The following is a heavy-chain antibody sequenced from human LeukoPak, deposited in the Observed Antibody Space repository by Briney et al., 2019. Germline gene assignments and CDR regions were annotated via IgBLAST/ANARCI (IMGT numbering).Heavy chain of an antibody. CDR3: AREGRSYYYDSSGYYSNYYYYGMDV. J-gene: IGHJ6*02. Sequence: GGSLRLSCAASGFTFSSYWMSWVRQAPGKGLEWVANIKQDGSNKYYADSVKGRFTISRDNSKNTLYLQMNSLRAEDTAVYYCAREGRSYYYDSSGYYSNYYYYGMDVWGQGTTVTVSS. CDR1: GFTFSSYW. CDR2: IKQDGSNK. D-gene: IGHD3-22*01. V-gene: IGHV3-7*01.